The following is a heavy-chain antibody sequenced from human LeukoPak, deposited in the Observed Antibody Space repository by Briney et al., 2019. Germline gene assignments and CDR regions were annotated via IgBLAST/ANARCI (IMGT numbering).Heavy chain of an antibody. J-gene: IGHJ5*02. V-gene: IGHV3-30*18. CDR3: AKDPYRVVVATGNYLDP. CDR2: ISHDGSNI. Sequence: GGALRLSCAASGFTFYSYGMHWVRQAPGKGLEWVAVISHDGSNIHYGDSVKGRFTTSRDNSKNTLYLQMNSLRAEDTAVYYCAKDPYRVVVATGNYLDPWGQGTLVTVSS. D-gene: IGHD2-15*01. CDR1: GFTFYSYG.